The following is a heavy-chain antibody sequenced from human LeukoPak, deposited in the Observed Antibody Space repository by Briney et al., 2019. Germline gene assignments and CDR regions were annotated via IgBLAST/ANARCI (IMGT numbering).Heavy chain of an antibody. CDR2: ISSSSSYI. Sequence: GGSLRLSCAASGFTFSSYSMNWVRQAPGKGLEWVSSISSSSSYIYYADSVKGRFTISRDNAKNSLYLQMNSLRAEDTAVYYCARASDYDFWSGYYPFDYWGQGTLVTVSS. D-gene: IGHD3-3*01. J-gene: IGHJ4*02. CDR3: ARASDYDFWSGYYPFDY. CDR1: GFTFSSYS. V-gene: IGHV3-21*01.